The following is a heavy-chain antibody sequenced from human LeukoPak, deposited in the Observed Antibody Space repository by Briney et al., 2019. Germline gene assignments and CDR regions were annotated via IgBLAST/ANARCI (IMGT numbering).Heavy chain of an antibody. Sequence: PGGSLRLSCEGSGFTFSISCMHWVRQAPGKGLVWVSRIDSDGSRITYADSVKGRFTISRDNAKNTVYLQMNSLRAEDTAVYYCARGRSGSYGFFDYWSLGNLVTVSS. CDR1: GFTFSISC. CDR3: ARGRSGSYGFFDY. V-gene: IGHV3-74*03. D-gene: IGHD3-10*01. CDR2: IDSDGSRI. J-gene: IGHJ4*02.